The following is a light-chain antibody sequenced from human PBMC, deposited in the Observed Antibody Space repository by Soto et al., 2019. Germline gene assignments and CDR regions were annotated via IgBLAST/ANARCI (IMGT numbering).Light chain of an antibody. J-gene: IGKJ3*01. V-gene: IGKV3-11*01. Sequence: EIVLTQSPDTLSLSPGERATLSCRAGQTRDSLLACYQQKPGQAPRLLIYDTSYRATGVPARFIVGGSGTDFTHTITSLEPEDFAVYYCHQRSNWIFAFGPGTKVDL. CDR2: DTS. CDR3: HQRSNWIFA. CDR1: QTRDSL.